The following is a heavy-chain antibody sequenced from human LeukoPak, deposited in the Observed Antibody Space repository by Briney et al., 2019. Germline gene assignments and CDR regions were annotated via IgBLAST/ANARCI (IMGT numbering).Heavy chain of an antibody. J-gene: IGHJ5*02. CDR1: GFTFS. Sequence: PGGPLRLSCVGSGFTFSVHWVRQVPGTGLEGLAFIRHDGTDQHYADSVRGRFTISRDNSKSTVYLQMNSLRPEDTALYYCAKDGNWASVSWGQGTLVTVSS. V-gene: IGHV3-30*02. CDR3: AKDGNWASVS. D-gene: IGHD7-27*01. CDR2: IRHDGTDQ.